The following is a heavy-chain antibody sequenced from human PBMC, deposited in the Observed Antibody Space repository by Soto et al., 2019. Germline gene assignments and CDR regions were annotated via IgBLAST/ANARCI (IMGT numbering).Heavy chain of an antibody. CDR3: ARDLYGELRFAHAFDI. CDR1: GYTFTSYY. V-gene: IGHV1-46*01. CDR2: INPSGGST. D-gene: IGHD1-7*01. J-gene: IGHJ3*02. Sequence: ASVKVSCKASGYTFTSYYMHWVRQAPGQGLEWMGIINPSGGSTSYAQKFQGRVTMTRDTSTSTVYMELSSLRSEDTAVYYCARDLYGELRFAHAFDIWGQGTMVTVS.